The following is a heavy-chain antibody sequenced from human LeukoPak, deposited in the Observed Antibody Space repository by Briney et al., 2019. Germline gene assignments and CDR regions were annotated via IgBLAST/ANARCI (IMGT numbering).Heavy chain of an antibody. CDR2: ISSSSSTI. Sequence: GGSLRLSCAASGFTFSSYSMNWVRQAPRKGLEWVSYISSSSSTIYYADSVKGRFTISRDNAKNSLYLQMNSLRAEDTAVYYCARDCSGGSCYSDYYYYMDVWGKGTTVTVSS. D-gene: IGHD2-15*01. J-gene: IGHJ6*03. V-gene: IGHV3-48*04. CDR3: ARDCSGGSCYSDYYYYMDV. CDR1: GFTFSSYS.